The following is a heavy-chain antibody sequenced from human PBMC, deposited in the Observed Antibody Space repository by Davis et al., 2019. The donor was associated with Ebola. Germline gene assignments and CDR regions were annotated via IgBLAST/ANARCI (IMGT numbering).Heavy chain of an antibody. V-gene: IGHV4-59*01. J-gene: IGHJ3*02. CDR2: IHHSGSN. CDR3: TRKYYLDAFDI. CDR1: GDSISSFH. D-gene: IGHD3-10*01. Sequence: PSETLSLTCTVSGDSISSFHWAWVRQAPGKELEWIGNIHHSGSNSYSPSLKGRVTMSVETSKSLFSLTLRSMTASDTAVYYCTRKYYLDAFDIWGPGTTVIVSS.